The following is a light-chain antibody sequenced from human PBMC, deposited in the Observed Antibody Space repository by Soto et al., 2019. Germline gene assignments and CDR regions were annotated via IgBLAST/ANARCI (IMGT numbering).Light chain of an antibody. J-gene: IGKJ1*01. V-gene: IGKV3-20*01. Sequence: EIVLTQSPGTLSLSPGERATLSCRASQSVSSIYLAWYQQKPGQAHRLLIYGASSRATGIPDRFSGSGSGTDFTLTISRLEPEDFAVYYCQQYGSSRWTFGQGTKVDIK. CDR1: QSVSSIY. CDR3: QQYGSSRWT. CDR2: GAS.